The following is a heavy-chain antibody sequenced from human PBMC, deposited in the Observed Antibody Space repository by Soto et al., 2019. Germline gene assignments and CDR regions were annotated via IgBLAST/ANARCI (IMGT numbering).Heavy chain of an antibody. CDR3: ASGMWHAFDV. J-gene: IGHJ3*01. CDR1: GASISKNW. CDR2: NYDGVIF. Sequence: QVQMQESGPGLVKPSETLALTCDVSGASISKNWWSWFRQTPGKAMEWIGENYDGVIFNYTPTLRGRVSISIDRSKNQYSLQVTSGTAADTAAYPGASGMWHAFDVGGQGTMVTVSS. D-gene: IGHD2-21*01. V-gene: IGHV4-4*02.